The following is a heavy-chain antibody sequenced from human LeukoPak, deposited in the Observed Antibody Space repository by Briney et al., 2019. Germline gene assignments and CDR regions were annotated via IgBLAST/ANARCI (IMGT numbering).Heavy chain of an antibody. CDR1: GGTFSSYA. D-gene: IGHD6-19*01. V-gene: IGHV1-69*06. Sequence: SVKVSCKASGGTFSSYAISWVRQAPGQGLEWMGGIIPIFGTANYAQKFQGRVTITVDKSTSTAYMELSSLRSEDTAVYYCARDLGGRTNSGWSNWFDPWGQGTLVTVSS. J-gene: IGHJ5*02. CDR2: IIPIFGTA. CDR3: ARDLGGRTNSGWSNWFDP.